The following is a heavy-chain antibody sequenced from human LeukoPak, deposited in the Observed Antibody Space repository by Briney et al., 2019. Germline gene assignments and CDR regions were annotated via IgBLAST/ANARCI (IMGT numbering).Heavy chain of an antibody. CDR3: VSDRETQEPI. V-gene: IGHV3-23*01. CDR2: ISDSGSST. D-gene: IGHD1-26*01. Sequence: GGCLRLSCAASGFTFSSYALSWVRQAPGKELEWVSAISDSGSSTYYADFVKGRFTISRDNSKNTLDLQMSSLRPEDTAVYYCVSDRETQEPIWGTGTLVTVSS. CDR1: GFTFSSYA. J-gene: IGHJ3*02.